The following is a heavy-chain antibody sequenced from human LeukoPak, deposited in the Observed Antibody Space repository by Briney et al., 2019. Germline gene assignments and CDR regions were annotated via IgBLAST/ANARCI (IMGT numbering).Heavy chain of an antibody. Sequence: SETLSLTCTVSGYSISSGYYWGWIRQPPGKGLEWIGSIYHSGSTYYYPSLKRRVTISVDTSKNQFSLKLSSVTAADTAVYYCARVHCPSSCLLNWFDPWGQGTLVTVSS. CDR2: IYHSGST. D-gene: IGHD2-2*01. CDR3: ARVHCPSSCLLNWFDP. J-gene: IGHJ5*02. V-gene: IGHV4-38-2*02. CDR1: GYSISSGYY.